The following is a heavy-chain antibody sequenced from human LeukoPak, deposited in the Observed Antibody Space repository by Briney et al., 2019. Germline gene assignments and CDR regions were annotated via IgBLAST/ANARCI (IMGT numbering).Heavy chain of an antibody. J-gene: IGHJ4*02. D-gene: IGHD6-6*01. Sequence: KTGGSLRLSCAASGFTFSSYSMNWVRQAPGKGLEWVSSISSSSSYIYYADSVKGRFTISRDNSKNTLYLEMNSLRAEDTAVYYCSNWVEGARPSLDYWGQGALVTVSS. CDR2: ISSSSSYI. CDR1: GFTFSSYS. V-gene: IGHV3-21*04. CDR3: SNWVEGARPSLDY.